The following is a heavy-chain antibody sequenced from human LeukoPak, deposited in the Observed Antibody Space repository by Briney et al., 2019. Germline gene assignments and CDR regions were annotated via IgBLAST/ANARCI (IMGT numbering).Heavy chain of an antibody. D-gene: IGHD5-12*01. CDR1: GGTFSSYA. Sequence: SVKVSCKASGGTFSSYAISWVRQAPGQGLEWMGGIIPIFGTANYAQKFQGRVTTTADKSISTAYLQWSSLKASDTAMYFCARHGDSYDSPYDYWGQGTLVTVSS. CDR2: IIPIFGTA. J-gene: IGHJ4*02. CDR3: ARHGDSYDSPYDY. V-gene: IGHV1-69*06.